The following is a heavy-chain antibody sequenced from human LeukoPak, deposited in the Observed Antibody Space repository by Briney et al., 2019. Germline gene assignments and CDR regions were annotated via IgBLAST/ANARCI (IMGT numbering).Heavy chain of an antibody. CDR1: GFTFSRNW. CDR3: AGGYSYGYSYFDY. Sequence: GGSLRLSCAASGFTFSRNWMDWVGQAQGKGVVWVSGINSDGSRTNYADYGKGRFTIYRENAKKRMYLKMNSLRDGDTAVYYCAGGYSYGYSYFDYWGQGTLVTVSS. J-gene: IGHJ4*02. CDR2: INSDGSRT. V-gene: IGHV3-74*01. D-gene: IGHD5-18*01.